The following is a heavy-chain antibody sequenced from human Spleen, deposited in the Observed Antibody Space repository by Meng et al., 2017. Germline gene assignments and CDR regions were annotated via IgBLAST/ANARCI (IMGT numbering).Heavy chain of an antibody. Sequence: SETLSLTCAVYGGSFSGYYWSWIRQPPGKGLEWIGEINHSGSTNYNPSLKSRVTISVDTSKNQFSLKLSSVTAADTAVYYCASASSYFWSGYSAFDIWGQGTMVTVSS. V-gene: IGHV4-34*01. J-gene: IGHJ3*02. CDR2: INHSGST. CDR1: GGSFSGYY. CDR3: ASASSYFWSGYSAFDI. D-gene: IGHD3-3*01.